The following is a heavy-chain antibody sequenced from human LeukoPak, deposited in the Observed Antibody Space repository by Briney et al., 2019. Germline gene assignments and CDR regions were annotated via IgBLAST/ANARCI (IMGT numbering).Heavy chain of an antibody. J-gene: IGHJ4*02. CDR3: SRQVVGNDY. CDR1: GESSFSSYY. V-gene: IGHV4-34*01. CDR2: INHSGYT. Sequence: TSETLSLTCAVYGESSFSSYYWSWIRQTPGGALEWIGGINHSGYTNYNPSLKSRVTLSIDTSKNQFSLRLNSVTAADTAVYYCSRQVVGNDYWGQGTLVTVSS. D-gene: IGHD3-22*01.